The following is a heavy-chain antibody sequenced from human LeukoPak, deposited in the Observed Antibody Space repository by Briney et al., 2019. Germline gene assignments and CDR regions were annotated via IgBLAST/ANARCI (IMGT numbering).Heavy chain of an antibody. J-gene: IGHJ3*02. CDR3: ARDSAGSSSFAFDI. CDR1: RITFSSHW. Sequence: PGGSLRLSCAASRITFSSHWMTWVRQAPGKGLEWVANIKQDGSVKDYVDSVKGRFTISRDNAKNSLYLQMNSLRVEDTAVYYCARDSAGSSSFAFDIWGQGTLVTVSS. D-gene: IGHD2-2*01. CDR2: IKQDGSVK. V-gene: IGHV3-7*01.